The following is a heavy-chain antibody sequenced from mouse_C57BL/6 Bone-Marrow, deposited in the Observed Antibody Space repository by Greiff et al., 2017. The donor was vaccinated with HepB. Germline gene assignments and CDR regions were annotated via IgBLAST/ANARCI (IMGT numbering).Heavy chain of an antibody. Sequence: QVQLQLSGAELVKPGASVKMSCKASGYTFTSYWITWVKQRPGQGLEWIGDIYPGSGSTNYNEKFKSKATLTVDTSSSTAYMQLSSLTSEDSAVYYCARGWLRRRTWFAYWGQGTLVTVSA. CDR3: ARGWLRRRTWFAY. D-gene: IGHD2-2*01. V-gene: IGHV1-55*01. CDR1: GYTFTSYW. J-gene: IGHJ3*01. CDR2: IYPGSGST.